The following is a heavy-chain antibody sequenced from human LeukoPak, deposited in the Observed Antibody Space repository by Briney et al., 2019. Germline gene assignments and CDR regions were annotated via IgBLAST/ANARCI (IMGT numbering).Heavy chain of an antibody. V-gene: IGHV4-34*01. CDR2: ISHSGST. Sequence: SETLSLTCAVYGGSFSGYYWSWIRQPPGKGLEWIGEISHSGSTNYNPSLKSRVTISVDTSKNQFSLKLSSVTAADTAVYYCARPGIVATRFSGTYYYYYMDVWGKGTTVTISS. CDR3: ARPGIVATRFSGTYYYYYMDV. J-gene: IGHJ6*03. CDR1: GGSFSGYY. D-gene: IGHD5-12*01.